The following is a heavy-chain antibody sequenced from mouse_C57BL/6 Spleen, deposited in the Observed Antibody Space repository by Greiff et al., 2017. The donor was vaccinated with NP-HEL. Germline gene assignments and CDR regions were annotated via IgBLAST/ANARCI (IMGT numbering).Heavy chain of an antibody. Sequence: ESGPGILQSSQTLSLTCSFSGFSLSTSGMGVSWIRQPSGKGLEWLAHIYWDDDKRYNPSLKSRLTISKDTSRNQVFLKITSVDTADTATYYCARAYYSNSDWYFDVWGTGTTVTVSS. CDR2: IYWDDDK. CDR3: ARAYYSNSDWYFDV. D-gene: IGHD2-5*01. V-gene: IGHV8-12*01. J-gene: IGHJ1*03. CDR1: GFSLSTSGMG.